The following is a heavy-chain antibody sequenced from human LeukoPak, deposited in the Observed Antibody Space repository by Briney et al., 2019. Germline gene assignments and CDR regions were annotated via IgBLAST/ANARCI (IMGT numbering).Heavy chain of an antibody. J-gene: IGHJ6*03. D-gene: IGHD2-2*01. Sequence: SVKVSCKASGGTFSSYAISWVRQAPGQGLEWMGGIIPIFGTANYAQKFQGRVTITTDESTSTAYMELSSLRSEDTAVYYCAGVVVPAAMRYYYYYMDVWGKGTTVTVS. CDR2: IIPIFGTA. CDR1: GGTFSSYA. CDR3: AGVVVPAAMRYYYYYMDV. V-gene: IGHV1-69*05.